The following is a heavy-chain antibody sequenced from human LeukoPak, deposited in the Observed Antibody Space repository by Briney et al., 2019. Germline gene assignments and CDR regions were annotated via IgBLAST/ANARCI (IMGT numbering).Heavy chain of an antibody. CDR3: ARDFSAAFDI. D-gene: IGHD2/OR15-2a*01. Sequence: PSETRSLTCAVSGGSISSSWWSWVRQPPGKGPEWIGEIFHSGNTNYNPSLKSRVTISIEKSKNHFSLELSFVTAADTAVYYCARDFSAAFDIWGQGTMVTVSS. CDR2: IFHSGNT. V-gene: IGHV4/OR15-8*02. CDR1: GGSISSSW. J-gene: IGHJ3*02.